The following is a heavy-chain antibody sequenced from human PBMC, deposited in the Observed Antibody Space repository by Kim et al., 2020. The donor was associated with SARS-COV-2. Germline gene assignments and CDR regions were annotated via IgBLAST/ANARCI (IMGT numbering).Heavy chain of an antibody. J-gene: IGHJ6*02. D-gene: IGHD6-25*01. Sequence: SETLSLTCAVSGGSISGSNWWSWVRQPPGKGLEWIGEIHHSGSSNYNPSLKSRVTISVDKSKNQFSLNLNSVTAADTAVYYCARDGGGLGQRLIRRVGMDVWAQGPTVIVFS. CDR2: IHHSGSS. CDR1: GGSISGSNW. V-gene: IGHV4-4*02. CDR3: ARDGGGLGQRLIRRVGMDV.